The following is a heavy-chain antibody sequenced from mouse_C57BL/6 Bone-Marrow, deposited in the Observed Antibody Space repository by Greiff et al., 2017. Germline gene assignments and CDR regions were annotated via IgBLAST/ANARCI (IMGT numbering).Heavy chain of an antibody. V-gene: IGHV1-52*01. J-gene: IGHJ2*01. CDR3: ARSGYSNLYYFDY. CDR2: IDPSDSET. CDR1: GYTFTSYW. D-gene: IGHD2-5*01. Sequence: QVQLKQPGAELVRPGSSVKLSCKASGYTFTSYWMHWVKQRPIQGLEWIGNIDPSDSETHYNQKFKDKATLTVGKSSSTAYMQLSSLTSEDSAVYYCARSGYSNLYYFDYWGQGTTLTVSS.